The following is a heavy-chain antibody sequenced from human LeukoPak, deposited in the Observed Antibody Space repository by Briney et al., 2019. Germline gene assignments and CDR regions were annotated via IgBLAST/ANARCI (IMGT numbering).Heavy chain of an antibody. D-gene: IGHD1-1*01. CDR2: IWYDGSNK. CDR3: ASLKGTLVDY. Sequence: GGSLRLSCAASGFSFSSYGMHGVRQAPGKGLEWVAVIWYDGSNKYYADSVKGRFTISRDNSKNTLYLQMNSLRAEDTAVYYCASLKGTLVDYWGQGTLVTVSS. J-gene: IGHJ4*02. CDR1: GFSFSSYG. V-gene: IGHV3-33*01.